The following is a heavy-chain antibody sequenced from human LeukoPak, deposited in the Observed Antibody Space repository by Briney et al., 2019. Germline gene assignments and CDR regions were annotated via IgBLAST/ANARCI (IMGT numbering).Heavy chain of an antibody. V-gene: IGHV1-58*02. Sequence: SVKVSCKASGFTFTSSAMQWVRQARGQRLEWIGWIVVGSGNTNYAQKFQERVTITRDMSTSTAYMELSSLRSEDTAVYYCAADRGEQTLAPNWFDPWGQGTLVTVSS. D-gene: IGHD3-16*01. CDR3: AADRGEQTLAPNWFDP. CDR2: IVVGSGNT. CDR1: GFTFTSSA. J-gene: IGHJ5*02.